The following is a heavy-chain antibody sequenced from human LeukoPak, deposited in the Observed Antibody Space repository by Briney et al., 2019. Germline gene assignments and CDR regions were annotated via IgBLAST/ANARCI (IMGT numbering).Heavy chain of an antibody. J-gene: IGHJ4*02. CDR2: INPTGGST. D-gene: IGHD2-2*01. V-gene: IGHV1-46*01. Sequence: ASVKVSCKASGYTFTSYYIHWVRQAPGQGLEWVGIINPTGGSTSYGQKFQGRVTMTRDTSTSTAYMELRSLRSDDTAVYYCARYYCSSTSCTFDYWGQGTLVTVSS. CDR1: GYTFTSYY. CDR3: ARYYCSSTSCTFDY.